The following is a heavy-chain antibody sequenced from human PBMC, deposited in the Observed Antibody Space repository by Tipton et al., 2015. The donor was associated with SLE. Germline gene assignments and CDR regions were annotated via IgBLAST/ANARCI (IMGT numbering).Heavy chain of an antibody. CDR3: AREFLNPVTTVHYYFDL. V-gene: IGHV4-39*07. J-gene: IGHJ2*01. CDR1: GGSISSSSYY. Sequence: TLSLTCTVSGGSISSSSYYWGWISQPPGKGLEWIGSIYYSGNTYYNPSLKSRLTISVDTSKKQFSLKLSSVTAADTAVYYCAREFLNPVTTVHYYFDLWGRGTLVTVSS. CDR2: IYYSGNT. D-gene: IGHD4-11*01.